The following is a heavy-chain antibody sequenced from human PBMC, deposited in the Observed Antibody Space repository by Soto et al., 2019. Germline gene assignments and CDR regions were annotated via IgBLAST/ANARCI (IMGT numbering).Heavy chain of an antibody. CDR3: AQSATATRVWAFDI. Sequence: QITLKESGPTLVKPTQTLTLTCTFSGFSLSTSGVGVGWIRQPPGKALEWLALIYWDDDKRYSPALKSRLTNTKDTSKNHVVLTMTNMDTVDTATYYCAQSATATRVWAFDIWGQGTMVTVSS. CDR1: GFSLSTSGVG. V-gene: IGHV2-5*02. J-gene: IGHJ3*02. CDR2: IYWDDDK. D-gene: IGHD4-17*01.